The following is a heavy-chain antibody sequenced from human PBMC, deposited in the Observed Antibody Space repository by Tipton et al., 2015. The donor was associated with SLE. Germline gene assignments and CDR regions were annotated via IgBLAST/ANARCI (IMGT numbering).Heavy chain of an antibody. CDR3: ARVGDSYYDYYMDV. CDR2: ISAYNGNT. Sequence: QLVQSGAEVKKPGASVKVSCKASGYTFISYGISWVRQAPGQGLEWMGWISAYNGNTKYGKKLQGRVTMTTDTSTSTAYMELRSLRSDDTAVYYCARVGDSYYDYYMDVWGKGTTVTVSS. D-gene: IGHD4-17*01. J-gene: IGHJ6*03. V-gene: IGHV1-18*01. CDR1: GYTFISYG.